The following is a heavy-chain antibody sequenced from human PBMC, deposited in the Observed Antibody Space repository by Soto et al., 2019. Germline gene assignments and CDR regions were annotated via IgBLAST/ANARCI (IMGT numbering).Heavy chain of an antibody. CDR1: RFTFSSYA. J-gene: IGHJ6*02. CDR2: ISGSGGST. D-gene: IGHD4-17*01. Sequence: HPGGSLRLSCAASRFTFSSYAMSWVRQAPGKGLEWVSVISGSGGSTYYADSVKGRFTISRDNSKNTLYLQMNSLRAEDTAIYHYAKGGDYQYYYYYGMDVWGRGTTVTVSS. V-gene: IGHV3-23*01. CDR3: AKGGDYQYYYYYGMDV.